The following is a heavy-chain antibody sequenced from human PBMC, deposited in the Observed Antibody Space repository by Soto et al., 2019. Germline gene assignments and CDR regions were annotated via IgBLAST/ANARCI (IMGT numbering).Heavy chain of an antibody. CDR3: VRDSPIGSTFSGYDGIDY. D-gene: IGHD5-12*01. Sequence: SETLSLTCTVSGGSISSYYWSWIRQTPGKGLEWIGYIFYFGSTNYNPSLKSRVTLSIDTSKNQLSLKLRSEDTAAYYCVRDSPIGSTFSGYDGIDYWGQGTLVTVSS. CDR1: GGSISSYY. V-gene: IGHV4-59*01. J-gene: IGHJ4*02. CDR2: IFYFGST.